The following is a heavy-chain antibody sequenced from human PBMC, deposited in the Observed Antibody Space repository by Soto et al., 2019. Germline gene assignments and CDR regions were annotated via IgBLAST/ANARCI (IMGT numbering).Heavy chain of an antibody. V-gene: IGHV4-39*01. D-gene: IGHD6-13*01. CDR3: AGTIAAAGLTNYYYYYGMDV. J-gene: IGHJ6*02. CDR2: IYYRGNT. CDR1: DDSINSDKYY. Sequence: PSETLSLTCSVSDDSINSDKYYWGWIRQPPGKGLEWIGSIYYRGNTYYNPSLQTRVTISLDTSKNQFSLKLSSVTAADTAVYYCAGTIAAAGLTNYYYYYGMDVWGQGTXVTVSS.